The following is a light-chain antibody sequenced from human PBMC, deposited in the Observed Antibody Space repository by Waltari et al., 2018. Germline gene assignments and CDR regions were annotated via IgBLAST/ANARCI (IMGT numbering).Light chain of an antibody. CDR1: ASISPW. J-gene: IGKJ2*01. Sequence: DIQMTQSPPTLSASVGATITFTCRASASISPWLAWYQQRPGKAPKLLIYKASYLETGVPSRFSGSGSGTEFILTISSLRPDDSATYYCQQYSNYYTFGQGTKLEIK. CDR3: QQYSNYYT. V-gene: IGKV1-5*03. CDR2: KAS.